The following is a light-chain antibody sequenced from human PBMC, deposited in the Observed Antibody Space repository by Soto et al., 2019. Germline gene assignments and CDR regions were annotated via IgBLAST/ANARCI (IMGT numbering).Light chain of an antibody. J-gene: IGKJ1*01. CDR1: QSVSSTY. CDR2: GAS. V-gene: IGKV3-20*01. CDR3: RQYDRTSGT. Sequence: DIELTQSPGTLSLSPGERATLSCRASQSVSSTYLAWYQQKPGQAPRLLIYGASSKATDSPHWFSGSGSGTDFNPPISRLQPEDISLYYCRQYDRTSGTFGQGTKVEIK.